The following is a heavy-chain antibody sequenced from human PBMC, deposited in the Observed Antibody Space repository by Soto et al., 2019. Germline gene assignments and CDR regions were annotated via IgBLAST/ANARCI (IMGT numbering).Heavy chain of an antibody. D-gene: IGHD5-12*01. Sequence: QLQLQESGPGLVKPSETLSLTCTVSGGSISSSSYYWGWIRQPPGKGLEWIGSIYYSGSTYYNPSLKSRVTISVDTSKNQFSLKLSSVTAADTAVYYCARHGGYDSLFDYWGQGTLVTVSS. CDR3: ARHGGYDSLFDY. V-gene: IGHV4-39*01. CDR2: IYYSGST. J-gene: IGHJ4*02. CDR1: GGSISSSSYY.